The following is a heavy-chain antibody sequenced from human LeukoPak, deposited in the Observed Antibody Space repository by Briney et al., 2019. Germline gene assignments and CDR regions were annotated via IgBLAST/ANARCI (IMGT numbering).Heavy chain of an antibody. J-gene: IGHJ4*02. CDR2: ISSSSSYI. Sequence: TGGSLRLSCAASGFTFSSYSMNWVRQAPGKGLEWVSSISSSSSYISYADSVKGRFTISRDNAKNSLYLQMDSLRAEDTAIYYCVRDQNKWEPLLEYWGQGTLVTVSS. D-gene: IGHD3-3*01. CDR1: GFTFSSYS. CDR3: VRDQNKWEPLLEY. V-gene: IGHV3-21*01.